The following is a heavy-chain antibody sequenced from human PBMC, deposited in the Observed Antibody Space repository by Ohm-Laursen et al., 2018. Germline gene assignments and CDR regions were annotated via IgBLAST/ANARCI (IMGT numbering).Heavy chain of an antibody. CDR1: RFTVSTNY. CDR2: IYSGGYT. J-gene: IGHJ3*02. Sequence: SLRLSCAASRFTVSTNYMSWVRQAPGKGLEWVSVIYSGGYTYYADSVKGRFTISRDNSKNTLYLQMNSLRAEDTAMYYCARGPPAGAFDIWGQGTKVTVSS. D-gene: IGHD6-13*01. V-gene: IGHV3-66*01. CDR3: ARGPPAGAFDI.